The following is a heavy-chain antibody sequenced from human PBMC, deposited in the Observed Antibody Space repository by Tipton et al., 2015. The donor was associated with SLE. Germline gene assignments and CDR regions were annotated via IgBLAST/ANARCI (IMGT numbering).Heavy chain of an antibody. CDR2: IYYSGST. Sequence: TLSLTCTVSGGSISSYYWSWIRQPPGKGVEWIGYIYYSGSTNYNPSLKSRVTISVDTSKNQFSLKLSSVTAADTAVYYCARALQNYFDYWGQGTLVTVSS. V-gene: IGHV4-59*12. J-gene: IGHJ4*02. CDR1: GGSISSYY. CDR3: ARALQNYFDY.